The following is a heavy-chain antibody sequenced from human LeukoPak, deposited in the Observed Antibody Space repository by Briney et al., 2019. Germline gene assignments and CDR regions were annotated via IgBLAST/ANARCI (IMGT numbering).Heavy chain of an antibody. CDR2: INWNGGSI. Sequence: GGSLRLSCAASGFIFDDYGMYWVRHVPGKGLEEVSGINWNGGSIAYADSVKGRFTISRDDAKNSLYLQMYSLRAEDTALYYCARVGDYDILTGYNSIGYWGQGTLVTVSS. J-gene: IGHJ4*02. CDR3: ARVGDYDILTGYNSIGY. CDR1: GFIFDDYG. D-gene: IGHD3-9*01. V-gene: IGHV3-20*04.